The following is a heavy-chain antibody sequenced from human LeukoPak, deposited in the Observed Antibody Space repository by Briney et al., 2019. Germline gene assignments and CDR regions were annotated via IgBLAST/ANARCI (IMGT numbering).Heavy chain of an antibody. V-gene: IGHV3-48*03. CDR2: FAGSDTTT. J-gene: IGHJ4*02. D-gene: IGHD3-22*01. CDR1: GFDFSAYE. CDR3: TTLGYHLDS. Sequence: PGRSLRLSCAASGFDFSAYEMNWVRQAPGKGLEWVAYFAGSDTTTHYADSVKGRFTIPRDNAKNLLFLQMNNVRAEDTALYYCTTLGYHLDSWGQGTLVTVSS.